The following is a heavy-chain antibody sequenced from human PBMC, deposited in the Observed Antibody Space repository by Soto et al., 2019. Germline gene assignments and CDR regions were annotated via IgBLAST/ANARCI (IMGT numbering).Heavy chain of an antibody. CDR3: ASTYYYGSGSYTWFDH. CDR1: GFTFSSYW. Sequence: GGSLRLSCAASGFTFSSYWMHWVRQAPGKGLVWVSRINSDGSSTSYADSVKGRFTISRDNAKNTLYLQMNSLRAEDTAVYSCASTYYYGSGSYTWFDHWGQGTLVTVSS. D-gene: IGHD3-10*01. J-gene: IGHJ5*02. V-gene: IGHV3-74*01. CDR2: INSDGSST.